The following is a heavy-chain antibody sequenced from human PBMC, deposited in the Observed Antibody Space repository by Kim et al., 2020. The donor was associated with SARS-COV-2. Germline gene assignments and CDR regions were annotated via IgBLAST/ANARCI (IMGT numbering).Heavy chain of an antibody. CDR2: IYPGDSDT. Sequence: GESLKISCKGSGYSFSNYWIGWVRQMPGKGLELMGIIYPGDSDTRDSPSFQGQVTMSADKSINTAYLQWSSLKTSDTAMYYCARTGLGAFDIWGQGTMVTVSS. CDR1: GYSFSNYW. V-gene: IGHV5-51*01. J-gene: IGHJ3*02. CDR3: ARTGLGAFDI.